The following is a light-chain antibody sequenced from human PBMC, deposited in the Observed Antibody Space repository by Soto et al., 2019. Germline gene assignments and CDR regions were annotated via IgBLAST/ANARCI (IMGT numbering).Light chain of an antibody. Sequence: QSVLTQPPSASGTPGQRVTISCSGGSSNIGNNIVNWYQQFPGMAPKLLMYSDNQRPSGVPARFSGSKSGTSASLAISGRQSEDEAPYYFASWDDSLNGVQFGGGTKVTVL. V-gene: IGLV1-44*01. CDR2: SDN. CDR3: ASWDDSLNGVQ. CDR1: SSNIGNNI. J-gene: IGLJ2*01.